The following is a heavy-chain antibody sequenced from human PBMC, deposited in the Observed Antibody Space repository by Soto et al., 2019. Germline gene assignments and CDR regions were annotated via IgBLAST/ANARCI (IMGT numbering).Heavy chain of an antibody. CDR3: ARQVVDGTVAGTGSFDS. J-gene: IGHJ4*02. Sequence: SETLSLTCTVSGGSISSTSYYWVWIRQPPGKGLEWIGSFYYSGSTYYNPSLKSRVSISVVTSENQFSLKLSSVTAADTAVYYCARQVVDGTVAGTGSFDSWGQGTLVTVS. CDR2: FYYSGST. V-gene: IGHV4-39*01. D-gene: IGHD6-19*01. CDR1: GGSISSTSYY.